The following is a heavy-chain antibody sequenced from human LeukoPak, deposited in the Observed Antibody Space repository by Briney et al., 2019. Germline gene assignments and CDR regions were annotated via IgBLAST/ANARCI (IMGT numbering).Heavy chain of an antibody. Sequence: SETLSLTCTVSGGSISSYYWSWIRQPPGKGLEWIGYIYYSGSTNYSPSLKSRVAISVDTSKNQFSLKLSSVAAADTAVYYCARNSGYDLIDYWGQGTLVTVSP. CDR3: ARNSGYDLIDY. CDR1: GGSISSYY. CDR2: IYYSGST. V-gene: IGHV4-59*01. J-gene: IGHJ4*02. D-gene: IGHD5-12*01.